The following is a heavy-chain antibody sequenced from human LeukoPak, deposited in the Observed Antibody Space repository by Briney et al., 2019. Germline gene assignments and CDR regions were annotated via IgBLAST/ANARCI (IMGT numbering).Heavy chain of an antibody. CDR3: ALPPVPHDNSDYHYGH. V-gene: IGHV3-11*06. D-gene: IGHD3-22*01. Sequence: GGSLRLSCAASGFTFSDYYMSWIRQAPGKGLEWVSYISRGSSYINYADSLKGRFTISRDNAKNSLYLQMKSLRAEDTAVYYCALPPVPHDNSDYHYGHWGQGTLVTVSS. CDR1: GFTFSDYY. CDR2: ISRGSSYI. J-gene: IGHJ4*02.